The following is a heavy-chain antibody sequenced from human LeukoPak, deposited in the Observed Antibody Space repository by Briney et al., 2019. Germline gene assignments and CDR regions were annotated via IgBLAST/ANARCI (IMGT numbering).Heavy chain of an antibody. CDR1: GFTFSSYW. J-gene: IGHJ3*02. V-gene: IGHV3-66*01. CDR3: ARDGDLDSTTGAFDI. CDR2: VYSDSST. Sequence: GGSLRLSCAASGFTFSSYWMSWVRQAPGKGLEWVSVVYSDSSTYYADSVKGRFTISRDNAKNALYLQMNSLRAEDTAVYYCARDGDLDSTTGAFDIWGQGTMVTVSS. D-gene: IGHD7-27*01.